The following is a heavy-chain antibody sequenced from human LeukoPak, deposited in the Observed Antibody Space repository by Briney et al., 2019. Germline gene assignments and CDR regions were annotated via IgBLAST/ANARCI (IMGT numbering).Heavy chain of an antibody. CDR2: INQDGSEK. CDR1: GFTFSYYW. D-gene: IGHD2-15*01. J-gene: IGHJ4*02. Sequence: GESLKISCTTSGFTFSYYWMSWVRQAPGKGLEWVANINQDGSEKYYVDSVKGRFTIFRDNAKNLLYLQTNTLRAEDTAVYYCARVYCGGGSCSSYFDYWGQGILVTVSS. CDR3: ARVYCGGGSCSSYFDY. V-gene: IGHV3-7*04.